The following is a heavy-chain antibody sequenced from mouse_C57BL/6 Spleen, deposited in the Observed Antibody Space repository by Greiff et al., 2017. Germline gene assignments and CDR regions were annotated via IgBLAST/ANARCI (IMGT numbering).Heavy chain of an antibody. CDR2: IYPGSGTT. D-gene: IGHD3-1*01. V-gene: IGHV1-76*01. CDR3: ARSGGPGYFDV. CDR1: GYTFTDYY. J-gene: IGHJ1*03. Sequence: QVQLKESGAELVRPGASVTLSCKASGYTFTDYYINWVKQRPGQGLEWIARIYPGSGTTYYNEKFKGKATLTAEKSSSTAYMQLSSLTSEDSAVYFCARSGGPGYFDVWGTGTTVTVSS.